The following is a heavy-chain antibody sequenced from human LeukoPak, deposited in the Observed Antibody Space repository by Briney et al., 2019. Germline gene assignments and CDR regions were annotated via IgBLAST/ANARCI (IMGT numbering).Heavy chain of an antibody. V-gene: IGHV1-69*13. CDR3: ARSYGDYVDWFDP. CDR2: IIPIFGTA. D-gene: IGHD4-17*01. CDR1: GGTLSSYA. J-gene: IGHJ5*02. Sequence: ASVKVSCKASGGTLSSYAISWVRQAPGQGLEWMGGIIPIFGTANYAQKFQGRVTITADESTSTAYMELSSLRSEDTAVYYCARSYGDYVDWFDPWGQGTLVTVSS.